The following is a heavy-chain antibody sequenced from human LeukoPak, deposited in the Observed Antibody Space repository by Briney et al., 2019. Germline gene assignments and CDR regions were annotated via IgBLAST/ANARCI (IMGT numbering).Heavy chain of an antibody. J-gene: IGHJ3*02. CDR1: GGTFSNYA. D-gene: IGHD5-24*01. CDR2: IIPIFGTA. V-gene: IGHV1-69*01. CDR3: ARVGRDGYNQGLGAFDI. Sequence: SVKVSCKASGGTFSNYAISWVRQAPGQGLEWMGGIIPIFGTANYAQKFQGRVTITADESTSTAYMELSSLRSEDTAVYYCARVGRDGYNQGLGAFDIWGQGTMVTVSS.